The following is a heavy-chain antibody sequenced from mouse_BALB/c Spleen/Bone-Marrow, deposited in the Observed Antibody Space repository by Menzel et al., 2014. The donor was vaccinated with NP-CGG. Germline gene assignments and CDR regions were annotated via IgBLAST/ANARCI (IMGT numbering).Heavy chain of an antibody. CDR2: INPYNGDP. D-gene: IGHD2-4*01. CDR3: GRGNYDYDSWFGY. V-gene: IGHV1-37*01. CDR1: GYSFTGYF. Sequence: VQLQQSRPELVKPGASVKISCKASGYSFTGYFMNWMKQSHGKSLEWIGRINPYNGDPFYNQKFKGKATLTVDKSSSTAHMELLSLTSEDSAVYYCGRGNYDYDSWFGYWGQGTLVTVSA. J-gene: IGHJ3*01.